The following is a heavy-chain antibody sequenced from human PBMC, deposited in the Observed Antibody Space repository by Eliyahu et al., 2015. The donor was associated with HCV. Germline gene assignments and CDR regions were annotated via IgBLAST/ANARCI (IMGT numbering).Heavy chain of an antibody. V-gene: IGHV4-61*02. J-gene: IGHJ4*02. CDR1: GGSIRSGNYY. Sequence: QVQLQESGPGLVKPSQTLSLTXTVXGGSIRSGNYYWNWXRQPAGKGLEWIGRIQTSGSTNYNPSLKSRVTISVDTSKNQFSLKLNSVTAADTAVYYCARSRVVGATSPFDYWGQGTLVTVSS. D-gene: IGHD1-26*01. CDR3: ARSRVVGATSPFDY. CDR2: IQTSGST.